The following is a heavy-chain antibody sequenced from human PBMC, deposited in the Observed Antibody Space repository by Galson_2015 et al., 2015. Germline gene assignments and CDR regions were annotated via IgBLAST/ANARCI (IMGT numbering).Heavy chain of an antibody. D-gene: IGHD3-3*01. Sequence: SVKVSCKASGYTFSSYGISWVRQAPGQGLEWLGWISDYKGNTNHAQKLQGRVTMTTDTSTSTVYMELRSLRSDDTAVYYCARDQTPHLELLFEGFDIWGQGTKVTVSS. CDR2: ISDYKGNT. CDR3: ARDQTPHLELLFEGFDI. CDR1: GYTFSSYG. J-gene: IGHJ3*02. V-gene: IGHV1-18*01.